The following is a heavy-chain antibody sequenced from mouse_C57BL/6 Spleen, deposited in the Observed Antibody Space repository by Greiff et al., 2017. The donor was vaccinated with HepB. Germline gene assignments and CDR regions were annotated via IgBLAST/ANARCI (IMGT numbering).Heavy chain of an antibody. CDR3: ARWRDYDNY. J-gene: IGHJ2*01. CDR2: INPGSGGT. CDR1: GYAFTNYL. D-gene: IGHD2-4*01. V-gene: IGHV1-54*01. Sequence: QVQLKESGAELVRPGTSVKVSCKASGYAFTNYLIEWVKQRPGQGLEWIGVINPGSGGTNYNEKFKGKATLTADKSSSTAYMQLSSLTSEDSAVYFCARWRDYDNYWGQGTTLTVSS.